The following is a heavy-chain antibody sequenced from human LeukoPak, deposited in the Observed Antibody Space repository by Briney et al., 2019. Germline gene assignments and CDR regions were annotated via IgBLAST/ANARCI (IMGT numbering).Heavy chain of an antibody. CDR2: INHSGST. CDR3: AGRGFWSRAFDI. J-gene: IGHJ3*02. Sequence: PSETLSLTCAVYGGSFSGYYWSWIRQPPGKGLGWIGEINHSGSTNYNPSLKSQVTISVDTSKNQFSLKLSSVTAADTAVYYCAGRGFWSRAFDIWGQGTMVTVSS. V-gene: IGHV4-34*01. CDR1: GGSFSGYY. D-gene: IGHD3-10*01.